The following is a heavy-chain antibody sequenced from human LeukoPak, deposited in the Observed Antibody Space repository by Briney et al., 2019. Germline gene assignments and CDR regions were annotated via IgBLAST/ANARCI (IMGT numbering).Heavy chain of an antibody. CDR2: IYYSGST. CDR1: GYSISSGYY. Sequence: SKTLSLTCTVSGYSISSGYYWGWIRQPPGKGLEWIGYIYYSGSTNYNPSLKSRVTISVDTSKNQFSLKLSSVTAADTAVYYCAREGYYYGSGSYYLLSNWFDPWGQGTLVTVSS. V-gene: IGHV4-61*01. CDR3: AREGYYYGSGSYYLLSNWFDP. J-gene: IGHJ5*02. D-gene: IGHD3-10*01.